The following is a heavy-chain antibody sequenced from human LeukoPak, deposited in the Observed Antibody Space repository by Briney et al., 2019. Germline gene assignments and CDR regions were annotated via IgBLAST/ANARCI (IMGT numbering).Heavy chain of an antibody. V-gene: IGHV3-30*18. Sequence: GALRLSCAASGFTFSSYGMHWVRQAPGKGLEWVAVISYDVGKKYYADSVKGRFTISRDNSKNTLYLQMNSLRAEDTAVYYCAKDDYYDTSGYRDWGQGTLVTVSS. CDR3: AKDDYYDTSGYRD. CDR2: ISYDVGKK. CDR1: GFTFSSYG. D-gene: IGHD3-22*01. J-gene: IGHJ4*02.